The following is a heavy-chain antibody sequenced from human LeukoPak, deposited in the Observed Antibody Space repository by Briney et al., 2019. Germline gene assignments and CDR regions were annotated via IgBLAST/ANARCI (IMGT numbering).Heavy chain of an antibody. Sequence: GGSLRLSCAASGVTFSIHAMSWVRQAPGKGLEWMSGISGSGGSTHYADSVKGRFTISRDNSKSTLYLQMNSLRAEDTAVYYCTKHIGPIDYWGQGTLVTVSS. CDR1: GVTFSIHA. CDR2: ISGSGGST. J-gene: IGHJ4*02. CDR3: TKHIGPIDY. V-gene: IGHV3-23*01.